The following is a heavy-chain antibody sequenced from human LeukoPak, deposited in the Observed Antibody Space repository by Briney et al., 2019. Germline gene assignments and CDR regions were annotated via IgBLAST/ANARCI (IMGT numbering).Heavy chain of an antibody. Sequence: GGSLRLSCTVSGFTVSSNSMSWVRQAPGKGLEWVSFIYSDNTHYSDSVKGRFTISRDNAKNSLYLQMNSLRAEDTAVYYCAREHDYGDYVGDWGQGTLVTVSS. CDR3: AREHDYGDYVGD. V-gene: IGHV3-53*01. CDR2: IYSDNT. CDR1: GFTVSSNS. D-gene: IGHD4-17*01. J-gene: IGHJ4*02.